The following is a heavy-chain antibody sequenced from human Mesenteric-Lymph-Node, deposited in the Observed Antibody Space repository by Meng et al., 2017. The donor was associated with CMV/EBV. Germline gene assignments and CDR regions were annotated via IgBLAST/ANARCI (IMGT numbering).Heavy chain of an antibody. V-gene: IGHV3-33*06. CDR2: IWYDGINK. J-gene: IGHJ4*02. CDR1: GYTFTGYY. CDR3: AKDSGTWTFDY. Sequence: SCKASGYTFTGYYMHWVRQAPGKGLEWVAVIWYDGINKYFADSVKGRFTLFRDNSKNTVYLQMNSLRAEDTAVYYCAKDSGTWTFDYWGQGTLVTVSS. D-gene: IGHD1-26*01.